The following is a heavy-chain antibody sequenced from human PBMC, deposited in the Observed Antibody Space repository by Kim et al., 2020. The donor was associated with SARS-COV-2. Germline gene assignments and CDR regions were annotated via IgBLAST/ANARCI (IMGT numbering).Heavy chain of an antibody. CDR3: AKGRLLWFGELSQPFDY. Sequence: VKGRFTSSRDNSKNTLYRQMNSLRAEDTAVYYCAKGRLLWFGELSQPFDYWGQGTLVTVSS. D-gene: IGHD3-10*01. J-gene: IGHJ4*02. V-gene: IGHV3-30*02.